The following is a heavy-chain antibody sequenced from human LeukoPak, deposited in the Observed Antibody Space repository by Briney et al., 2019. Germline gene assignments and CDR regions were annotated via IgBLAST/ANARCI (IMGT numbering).Heavy chain of an antibody. Sequence: ASVKVSCKASGYTFTSYAMHWVRQAPGQRLEWMGWINAGNGNTKYSQKFQGRVTITRDTSASTAYMELSSLRSEDTAVYYCAVASPTVTTLDYWGQGTLVTVSS. CDR2: INAGNGNT. CDR3: AVASPTVTTLDY. J-gene: IGHJ4*02. CDR1: GYTFTSYA. V-gene: IGHV1-3*01. D-gene: IGHD4-17*01.